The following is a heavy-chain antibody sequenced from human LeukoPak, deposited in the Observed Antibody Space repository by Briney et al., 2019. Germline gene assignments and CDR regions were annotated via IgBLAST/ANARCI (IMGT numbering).Heavy chain of an antibody. Sequence: SETLSLTCTVSGGSISSSSYYWGWIRQPPGKGLEWIGSIYYSGSTYYNPSLKSRVTISVDTSKNQFSLKLSSVTAADTAVYYCARQLLYGDVYYFDYWGQGTLSPSPQ. J-gene: IGHJ4*02. CDR2: IYYSGST. D-gene: IGHD4-17*01. V-gene: IGHV4-39*01. CDR3: ARQLLYGDVYYFDY. CDR1: GGSISSSSYY.